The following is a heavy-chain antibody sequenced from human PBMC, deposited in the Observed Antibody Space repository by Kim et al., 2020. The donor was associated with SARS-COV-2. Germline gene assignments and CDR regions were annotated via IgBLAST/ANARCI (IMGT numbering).Heavy chain of an antibody. J-gene: IGHJ4*02. D-gene: IGHD2-15*01. V-gene: IGHV3-23*01. Sequence: YADTVKGRFTISRDNSKNALYLQMDSLRADDTAVYYCARSGGSSAFWYFGYWGQGALVTVSS. CDR3: ARSGGSSAFWYFGY.